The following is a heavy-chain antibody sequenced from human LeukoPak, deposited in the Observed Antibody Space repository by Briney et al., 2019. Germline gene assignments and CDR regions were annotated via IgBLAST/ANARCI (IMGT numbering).Heavy chain of an antibody. J-gene: IGHJ4*02. CDR1: GFTFSSYW. CDR3: GRDYDRTVDF. CDR2: LNEDESVK. V-gene: IGHV3-7*04. Sequence: GGSLSLSCAASGFTFSSYWMAWVRQAPGKGLEWVAILNEDESVKLYVDSVKGRFTISRDNAKNSLHLQMHSLRAEDTAVYFCGRDYDRTVDFWGQGALVTVSS. D-gene: IGHD3-22*01.